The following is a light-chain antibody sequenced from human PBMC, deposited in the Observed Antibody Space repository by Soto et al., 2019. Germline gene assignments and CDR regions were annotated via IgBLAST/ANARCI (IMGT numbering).Light chain of an antibody. V-gene: IGLV2-11*01. CDR3: CSYAGTYTLV. Sequence: ALTQPRSVSGSPGQSVTFSCIGTSSDIGTYNFVSWYQQYPGKAPKLMIYDVTKRPSGVPHRFSGSKSGNTASLTISGLQAEDEADYYCCSYAGTYTLVFGGGTKVTVL. J-gene: IGLJ3*02. CDR2: DVT. CDR1: SSDIGTYNF.